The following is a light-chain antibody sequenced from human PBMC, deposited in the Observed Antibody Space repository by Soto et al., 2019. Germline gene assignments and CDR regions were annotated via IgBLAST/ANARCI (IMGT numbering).Light chain of an antibody. CDR3: QSYDSSLSAHV. V-gene: IGLV1-40*01. CDR1: SSNIGAVYD. Sequence: QSVLTQPPSVSGAPGQRVTISCTGSSSNIGAVYDVHWFQQLPGTAPKLLIYGNSNRPSGVPDRFSGSKSGTSASLAITGLQAEDEADYYCQSYDSSLSAHVFGTGTKVTVL. CDR2: GNS. J-gene: IGLJ1*01.